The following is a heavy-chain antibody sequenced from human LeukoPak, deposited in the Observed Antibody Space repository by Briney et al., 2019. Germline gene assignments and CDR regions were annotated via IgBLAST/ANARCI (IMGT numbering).Heavy chain of an antibody. D-gene: IGHD2-2*01. CDR2: IYPADSDT. J-gene: IGHJ5*01. CDR3: AKLASRTCFQGVCWLHP. CDR1: GYSFTSYW. V-gene: IGHV5-51*01. Sequence: GESLKISCQTFGYSFTSYWIGWVRQIPGRGPEWMGIIYPADSDTRYSPSFQGQVTISADKSISTTYLEWSSLKASDTAMYYCAKLASRTCFQGVCWLHPWGQGTLVTVSS.